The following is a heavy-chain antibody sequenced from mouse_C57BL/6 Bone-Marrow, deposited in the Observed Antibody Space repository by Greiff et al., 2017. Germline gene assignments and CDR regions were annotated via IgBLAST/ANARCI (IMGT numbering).Heavy chain of an antibody. CDR3: AREGDDGSMDY. D-gene: IGHD2-3*01. CDR1: GFTFSDYY. J-gene: IGHJ4*01. CDR2: INYDGSST. V-gene: IGHV5-16*01. Sequence: EVQLVESEGGLVQPGSSMKLSCTASGFTFSDYYMAWVRQVPEKGLEWVANINYDGSSTYYLDSLKSRFIISRDNAKNILYLQMSSLKSEDTATYYCAREGDDGSMDYWGQGTSVTVSS.